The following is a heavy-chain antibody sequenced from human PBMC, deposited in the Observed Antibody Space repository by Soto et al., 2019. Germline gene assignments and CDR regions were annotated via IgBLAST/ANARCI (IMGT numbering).Heavy chain of an antibody. J-gene: IGHJ3*02. CDR2: IIPIFGTA. Sequence: SVKVSCKASGGTFSSYAISWVRQAPGQGLEWMGGIIPIFGTANYAQKFQGRVTITADESTSTAYMELSSLRSEDTAVYYCARVNMITFGGVIVNDAFDIWGQGTMVTVS. CDR1: GGTFSSYA. V-gene: IGHV1-69*13. CDR3: ARVNMITFGGVIVNDAFDI. D-gene: IGHD3-16*02.